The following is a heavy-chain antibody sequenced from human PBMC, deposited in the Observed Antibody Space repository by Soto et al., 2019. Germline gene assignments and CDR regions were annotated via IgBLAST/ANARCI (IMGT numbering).Heavy chain of an antibody. D-gene: IGHD6-19*01. V-gene: IGHV3-73*01. Sequence: GSLRLSCAASGFTFGGSAMHWVRQASGKGLEWVGHIRSKTNSYATAYAESVKGRFTISRDDSMNTAYLQMNSLKTEDTAVYFCTRQTDAVQWLVVPTDYNFDYWGQGTLVTVSS. CDR3: TRQTDAVQWLVVPTDYNFDY. CDR2: IRSKTNSYAT. J-gene: IGHJ4*02. CDR1: GFTFGGSA.